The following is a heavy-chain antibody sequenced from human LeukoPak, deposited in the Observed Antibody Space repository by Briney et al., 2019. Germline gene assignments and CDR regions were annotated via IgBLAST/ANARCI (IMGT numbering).Heavy chain of an antibody. D-gene: IGHD6-13*01. V-gene: IGHV3-30*18. CDR1: GFTFSSYS. CDR2: ISYDGSNK. Sequence: PGGSLRLSCAASGFTFSSYSMNWVRQAPGKGLEWVAVISYDGSNKYYADSVKGRFTISRDNSKNTLYLQMNSLRAEDTAVYYCAKDLPTVEQQLVPYDWGQGTLVTVSS. J-gene: IGHJ4*02. CDR3: AKDLPTVEQQLVPYD.